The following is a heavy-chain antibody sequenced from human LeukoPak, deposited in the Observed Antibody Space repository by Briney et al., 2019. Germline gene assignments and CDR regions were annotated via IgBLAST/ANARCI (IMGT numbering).Heavy chain of an antibody. J-gene: IGHJ4*02. V-gene: IGHV4-59*01. D-gene: IGHD6-13*01. Sequence: PSETLSLTCTVSGGSISSYYWSWIRQPPGKGLEWIGYIYYSGSTNYNPSLKSRVTKSVDTSKNQFSLKLSSVTAADTAVYYCARLGIAAAGNFDYWGQGTLVTVSS. CDR3: ARLGIAAAGNFDY. CDR1: GGSISSYY. CDR2: IYYSGST.